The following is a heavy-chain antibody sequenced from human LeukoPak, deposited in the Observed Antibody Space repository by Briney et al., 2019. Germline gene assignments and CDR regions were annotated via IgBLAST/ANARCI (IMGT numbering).Heavy chain of an antibody. CDR1: GGSFSGYY. CDR3: ARGTLRYDSSGPQYYFDY. V-gene: IGHV4-34*01. Sequence: SETLSLTCAVYGGSFSGYYWTWIRQPPGKGLEWIGEISHSGSTNYNPSLKSRVTISVDTSKNQFSLNLSSVTAADTAVYYCARGTLRYDSSGPQYYFDYWGQGTLVTVSS. D-gene: IGHD3-22*01. J-gene: IGHJ4*02. CDR2: ISHSGST.